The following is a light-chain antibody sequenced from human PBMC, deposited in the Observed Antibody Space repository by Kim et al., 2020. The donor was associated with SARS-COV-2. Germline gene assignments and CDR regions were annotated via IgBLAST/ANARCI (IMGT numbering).Light chain of an antibody. Sequence: DIVMTQSPATLSVSPGERATLSCRASQSIGNYLAWYQQKPGQAPRLLIYGASTRATGIPARFSGSGSGTDFTLTITSLQYEDLAVYYCQQYNDWPPGDTFGQGTKLEI. CDR1: QSIGNY. CDR3: QQYNDWPPGDT. V-gene: IGKV3-15*01. J-gene: IGKJ2*01. CDR2: GAS.